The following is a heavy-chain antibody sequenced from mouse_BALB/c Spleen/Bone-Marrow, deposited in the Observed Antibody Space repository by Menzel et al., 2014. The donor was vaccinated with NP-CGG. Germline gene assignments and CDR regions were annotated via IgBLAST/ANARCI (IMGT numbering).Heavy chain of an antibody. Sequence: EVKLMESGPSLVKPSQTLSLTCSVTGDSITSGYWNWIRKFPANKLEYMGYINFSGSTYYNPSLESRISITRDTSKNQYYLHLNSATTEDTATYYCASGGPTMITYYAMDYWGQGTSVTVSS. CDR1: GDSITSGY. CDR2: INFSGST. V-gene: IGHV3-8*02. CDR3: ASGGPTMITYYAMDY. J-gene: IGHJ4*01. D-gene: IGHD2-4*01.